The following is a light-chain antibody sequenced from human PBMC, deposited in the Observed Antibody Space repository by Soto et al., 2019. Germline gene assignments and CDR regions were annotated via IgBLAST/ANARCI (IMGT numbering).Light chain of an antibody. V-gene: IGLV2-11*01. CDR1: SSDVGGYNY. CDR2: DVS. J-gene: IGLJ2*01. CDR3: SSYAGTYTLV. Sequence: QSALTQPRSVSGSPGQSVTISCTGTSSDVGGYNYVSWYQQHPGKSPKLIIYDVSKRPSGVPDRFSGSKSGNTASLTISGLQAEDEADYYCSSYAGTYTLVFGGGTQLTVL.